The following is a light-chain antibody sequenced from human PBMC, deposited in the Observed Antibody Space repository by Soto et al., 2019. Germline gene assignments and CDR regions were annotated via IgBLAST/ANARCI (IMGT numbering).Light chain of an antibody. CDR3: QTWGTGIQV. CDR1: SGHSSYA. CDR2: LNSDGSH. J-gene: IGLJ2*01. V-gene: IGLV4-69*01. Sequence: QPVLTQSPSASASLGASVKLTCTLRSGHSSYAIAWHQQQPEKGPRYLMKLNSDGSHGKGDGIPDRFSGSSSGAERYLTISSLQSEDEADYYCQTWGTGIQVFGGGTQLTVL.